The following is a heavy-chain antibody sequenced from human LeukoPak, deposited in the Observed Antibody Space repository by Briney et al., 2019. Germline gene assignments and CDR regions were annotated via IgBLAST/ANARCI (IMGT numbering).Heavy chain of an antibody. J-gene: IGHJ5*02. CDR2: INPSGGST. Sequence: ASVKVSCKASGYTFTSYYMHWVRQAPGQGLEWMAIINPSGGSTSYAQKFQGRVTMTRDTSTSTVYMELSSLRSEDTAVYYCARGYCSGGSCRNWFDPWGQGTLVTVSS. V-gene: IGHV1-46*01. D-gene: IGHD2-15*01. CDR3: ARGYCSGGSCRNWFDP. CDR1: GYTFTSYY.